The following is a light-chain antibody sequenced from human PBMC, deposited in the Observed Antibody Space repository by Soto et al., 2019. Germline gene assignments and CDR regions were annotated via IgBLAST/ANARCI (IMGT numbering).Light chain of an antibody. CDR2: KAS. CDR3: QQYNSYWQ. Sequence: DIQMTQSPSTLSASVGDRVTITCRASQSISSWLAWYQQNPGKAPKLLIYKASSLESGVPSRFSGSGSGTEFTLTISSLQADEFATYYCQQYNSYWQFGQGTKVAIK. J-gene: IGKJ1*01. CDR1: QSISSW. V-gene: IGKV1-5*03.